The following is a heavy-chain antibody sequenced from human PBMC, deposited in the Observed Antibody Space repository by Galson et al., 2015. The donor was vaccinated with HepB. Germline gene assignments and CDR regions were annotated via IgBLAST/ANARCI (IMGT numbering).Heavy chain of an antibody. V-gene: IGHV3-30-3*01. Sequence: SLRLSCAASGFTFSSYAMHWVRQAPGKGLEWVAVISYDGSNKYYADSVKGRFTISRDNSKNTLYLQMNSLRAEDTALYYCARDGYSSGCFDHWGQGTLVTVSS. J-gene: IGHJ4*02. CDR2: ISYDGSNK. D-gene: IGHD6-19*01. CDR3: ARDGYSSGCFDH. CDR1: GFTFSSYA.